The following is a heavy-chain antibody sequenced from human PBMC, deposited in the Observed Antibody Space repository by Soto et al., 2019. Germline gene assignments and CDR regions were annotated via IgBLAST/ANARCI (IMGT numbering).Heavy chain of an antibody. CDR2: ISYDGSNK. CDR3: ARDLSPFYSSGWYDY. V-gene: IGHV3-30-3*01. CDR1: GFTFSSYA. J-gene: IGHJ4*02. D-gene: IGHD6-19*01. Sequence: QVQLVESGGGVVQPGRSLRLSCAASGFTFSSYAMHWVRQAPGKGLEWVAVISYDGSNKYYADSVKGRFTISRDNSKNTLYLQMNSLGAEDTAVYYCARDLSPFYSSGWYDYWGQGTLVTVSS.